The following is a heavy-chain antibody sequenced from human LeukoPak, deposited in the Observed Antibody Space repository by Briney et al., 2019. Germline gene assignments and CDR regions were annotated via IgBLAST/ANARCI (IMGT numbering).Heavy chain of an antibody. J-gene: IGHJ4*02. Sequence: PGGSLRLSCAASGFTFSSYSMNWVRQAPGKGLEWVSSISSSSSYIYYADSVKGRFTISRDNAKNSLYLQMNSLRAEDTAVYYCGAREGTYYYGSGSYFDYWGQGTLVTVSS. CDR2: ISSSSSYI. CDR1: GFTFSSYS. CDR3: GAREGTYYYGSGSYFDY. V-gene: IGHV3-21*01. D-gene: IGHD3-10*01.